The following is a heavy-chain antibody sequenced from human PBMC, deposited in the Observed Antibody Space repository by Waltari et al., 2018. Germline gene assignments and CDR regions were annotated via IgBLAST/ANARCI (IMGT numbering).Heavy chain of an antibody. CDR2: VDPELRKT. V-gene: IGHV1-24*01. D-gene: IGHD2-21*02. Sequence: QVHLVQSGAEVTNPGASVKVSCTVSGYGLDILPIHWVRQAPGKGLEWMGGVDPELRKTIYARKFQGRVTMTEDTATDTAYLDLTSLRSDDTAVYYCATEGGVTGFDDWGQGTLVTVAS. CDR3: ATEGGVTGFDD. CDR1: GYGLDILP. J-gene: IGHJ4*02.